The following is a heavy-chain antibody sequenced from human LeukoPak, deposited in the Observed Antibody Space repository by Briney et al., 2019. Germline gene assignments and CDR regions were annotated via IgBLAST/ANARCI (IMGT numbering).Heavy chain of an antibody. CDR3: ARARYNWNYIYYYGMDV. V-gene: IGHV6-1*01. CDR1: GDSVSSNSAA. CDR2: TYYRSKWYN. Sequence: SQTLSLTCAISGDSVSSNSAAWNWIRQSPPRGLEWLGRTYYRSKWYNDYAVSVKSRITINPDTSKNQFSLQLNSVTPEDTAVYYCARARYNWNYIYYYGMDVWGQGTTVTVSS. D-gene: IGHD1-7*01. J-gene: IGHJ6*02.